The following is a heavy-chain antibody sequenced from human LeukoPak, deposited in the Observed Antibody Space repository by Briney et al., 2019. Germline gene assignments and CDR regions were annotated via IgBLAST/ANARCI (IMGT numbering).Heavy chain of an antibody. CDR3: ARVSPIVVPAAIRMTGTFDY. V-gene: IGHV1-46*01. D-gene: IGHD2-2*02. Sequence: ASVKVSCKASGYTFTSYYMHWLRQAPGQGLEWMGIINPSGGSTSYAQKFQGRVTMTRDTSTSTVYMELSSLRSEDTAVYYCARVSPIVVPAAIRMTGTFDYWGQGTLVTVSS. CDR1: GYTFTSYY. J-gene: IGHJ4*02. CDR2: INPSGGST.